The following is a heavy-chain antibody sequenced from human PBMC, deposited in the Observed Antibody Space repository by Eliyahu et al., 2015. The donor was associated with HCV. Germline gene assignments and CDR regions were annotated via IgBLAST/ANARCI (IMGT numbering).Heavy chain of an antibody. CDR3: ARTEYYDSSGYWIFDY. Sequence: QVQLQESGPGLVKPSETLSLTCTVSGGSISSYYWSWIRQPPGKGLEWIGYIYYSGSTNYNPSLKSRVTISVDTSKNQFSLKLSSVTAADTAVYYCARTEYYDSSGYWIFDYWGQGTLVTVSS. CDR2: IYYSGST. D-gene: IGHD3-22*01. CDR1: GGSISSYY. V-gene: IGHV4-59*08. J-gene: IGHJ4*02.